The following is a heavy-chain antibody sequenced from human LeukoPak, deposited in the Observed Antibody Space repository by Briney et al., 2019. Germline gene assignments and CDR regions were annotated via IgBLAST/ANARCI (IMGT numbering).Heavy chain of an antibody. CDR1: GGSISSSSYY. D-gene: IGHD6-19*01. CDR3: ASSLGWPGLFDY. Sequence: SETLSLTCTVSGGSISSSSYYWGWIRQPPGKGLEWIGSIYYSGSTYYNPSLKSRVTISVDTSKNQFSLKLSSVTAADTAVYYCASSLGWPGLFDYWGQGTLVTVSS. J-gene: IGHJ4*02. CDR2: IYYSGST. V-gene: IGHV4-39*01.